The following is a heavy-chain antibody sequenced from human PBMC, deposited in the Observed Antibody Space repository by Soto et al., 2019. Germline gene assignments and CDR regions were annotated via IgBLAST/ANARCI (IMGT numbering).Heavy chain of an antibody. CDR1: GGTFSSYT. CDR2: INPNSGGT. Sequence: GASVKVSCKASGGTFSSYTISWVRQAPGQGLEWMGWINPNSGGTNYAQKFQGWVTMTRDTSISTAYMELSRLRSDDTAVYYCASGIAAAGNDAFDIWGQGTMVTVSS. V-gene: IGHV1-2*04. J-gene: IGHJ3*02. D-gene: IGHD6-13*01. CDR3: ASGIAAAGNDAFDI.